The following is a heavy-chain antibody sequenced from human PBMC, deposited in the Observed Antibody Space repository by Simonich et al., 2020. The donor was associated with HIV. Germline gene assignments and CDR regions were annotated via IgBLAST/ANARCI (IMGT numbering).Heavy chain of an antibody. Sequence: QVQLQQWGAGLLKPSETLSLTCAVYGVSFSDYYWSWIRQSPGQGLEWIGEINHSGNHNYNPSLKRRVTMSVDTSKNQFSLKRSSVTAADTAVYYCASITGTTFRVSYWGQGTLVTVYS. D-gene: IGHD1-7*01. CDR3: ASITGTTFRVSY. J-gene: IGHJ4*02. CDR2: INHSGNH. V-gene: IGHV4-34*01. CDR1: GVSFSDYY.